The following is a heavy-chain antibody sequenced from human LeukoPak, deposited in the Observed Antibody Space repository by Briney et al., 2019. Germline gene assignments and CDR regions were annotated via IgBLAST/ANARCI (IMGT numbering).Heavy chain of an antibody. Sequence: PGGSLRLSCAASGFTFSSYSMNWVRQAPGKGLGWVSSISSSSSYIYYAGSVKGRFTISRDNSKNTLYLQMNSLRAEDTAVYYCAKDGTTMIVVVTFDYWGQGTLVTVSS. CDR3: AKDGTTMIVVVTFDY. V-gene: IGHV3-21*04. D-gene: IGHD3-22*01. J-gene: IGHJ4*02. CDR2: ISSSSSYI. CDR1: GFTFSSYS.